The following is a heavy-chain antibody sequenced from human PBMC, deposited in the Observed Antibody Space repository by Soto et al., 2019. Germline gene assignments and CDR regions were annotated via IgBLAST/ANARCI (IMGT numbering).Heavy chain of an antibody. Sequence: EVQLVESGGGLVQPGGSLRLSCAASGFTFSSYWMYWVRQAPGKGLEWVSHMNNDGSYIIYAESVKGRFTFSRDNAKNTLYLHMNRLRAEDTAVYYCVRGGYMHACDIWGQGTMVTVSS. V-gene: IGHV3-74*01. CDR2: MNNDGSYI. CDR3: VRGGYMHACDI. CDR1: GFTFSSYW. J-gene: IGHJ3*02. D-gene: IGHD6-13*01.